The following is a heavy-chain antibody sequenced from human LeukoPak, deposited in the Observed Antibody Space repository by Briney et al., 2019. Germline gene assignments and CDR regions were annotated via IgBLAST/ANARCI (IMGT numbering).Heavy chain of an antibody. CDR1: GFTFSSYA. V-gene: IGHV3-64D*06. Sequence: GGSLRLSCSASGFTFSSYAMHWVRQAPGKGLEYVSAISSNGGSTYYADSVKGRFTISRDNSKNTLYLQMSSLRAEDTAVYYCARDLSSYGMDVWGQGTTVTVSS. CDR3: ARDLSSYGMDV. CDR2: ISSNGGST. J-gene: IGHJ6*02. D-gene: IGHD6-6*01.